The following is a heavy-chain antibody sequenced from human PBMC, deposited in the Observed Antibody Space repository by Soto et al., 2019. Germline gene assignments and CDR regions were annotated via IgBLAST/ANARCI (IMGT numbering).Heavy chain of an antibody. Sequence: PSETLSLTCTVSGGSITSNSFYWDWIRQPPGKGLEWIGSIHYRGSTYYNPSLKSRVSISMATSKNQFSLKLRSVTATDTAIYYCARQADYYGTSGLSYLDNCGQRTPVTVSS. CDR3: ARQADYYGTSGLSYLDN. CDR2: IHYRGST. D-gene: IGHD3-22*01. J-gene: IGHJ4*02. CDR1: GGSITSNSFY. V-gene: IGHV4-39*01.